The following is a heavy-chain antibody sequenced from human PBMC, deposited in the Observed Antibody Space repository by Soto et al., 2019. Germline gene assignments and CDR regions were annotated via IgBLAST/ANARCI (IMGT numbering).Heavy chain of an antibody. CDR1: GGTFRSYA. J-gene: IGHJ6*02. D-gene: IGHD3-10*01. V-gene: IGHV1-69*01. Sequence: QVQLVQSGVEVKKPGSSVKVSCKASGGTFRSYAISGVRQAPGQGLEWMGGIIPIFGTANYAKKFQGRVTITAEESTSTAYMELSSLRSEDTAVYYCARAGGITMVRGVSNYYYGMDVWGQGTTVTVSS. CDR3: ARAGGITMVRGVSNYYYGMDV. CDR2: IIPIFGTA.